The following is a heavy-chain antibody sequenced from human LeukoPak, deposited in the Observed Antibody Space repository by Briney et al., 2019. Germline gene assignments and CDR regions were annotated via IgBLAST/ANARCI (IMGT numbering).Heavy chain of an antibody. Sequence: PGGSLRLSCAASGFTFSTYSMNWVRQAPGKGLEWVANIKQDGSEKYYVDSVKGRFTISRDNAKNSLYLQMNSLRAEDTAVYYCARYQIVVVAAFFDYWGQGTLVTVSS. V-gene: IGHV3-7*01. CDR2: IKQDGSEK. CDR3: ARYQIVVVAAFFDY. CDR1: GFTFSTYS. D-gene: IGHD2-15*01. J-gene: IGHJ4*02.